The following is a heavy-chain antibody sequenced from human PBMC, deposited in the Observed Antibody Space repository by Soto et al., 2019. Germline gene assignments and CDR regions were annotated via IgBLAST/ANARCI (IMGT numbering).Heavy chain of an antibody. CDR3: ASYRSRRVGRKCALDI. D-gene: IGHD6-13*01. V-gene: IGHV4-39*01. J-gene: IGHJ3*02. CDR2: IYYSGST. CDR1: GGSISSSSYY. Sequence: SETLSLTCTVSGGSISSSSYYWGWIRQPPGKGLEWIGSIYYSGSTYYNPSLKSRVTISVDTSKNQFSLKLSSVTAADTAVYYCASYRSRRVGRKCALDIWGQGTMVTVSS.